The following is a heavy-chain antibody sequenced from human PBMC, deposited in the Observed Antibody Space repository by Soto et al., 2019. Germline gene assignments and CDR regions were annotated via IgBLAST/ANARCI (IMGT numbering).Heavy chain of an antibody. CDR3: AKSVYHWKHGFFAY. V-gene: IGHV3-30*18. CDR1: GFTFSSYG. D-gene: IGHD1-1*01. CDR2: ISYDGNNK. J-gene: IGHJ4*02. Sequence: GGSLRLSCAASGFTFSSYGMHWVRQAPGKGLEWVAVISYDGNNKYYADSVKGRFTISRDNSKNTLYLQMNSLRAEDTAVYYGAKSVYHWKHGFFAYWGQGTLVTVSS.